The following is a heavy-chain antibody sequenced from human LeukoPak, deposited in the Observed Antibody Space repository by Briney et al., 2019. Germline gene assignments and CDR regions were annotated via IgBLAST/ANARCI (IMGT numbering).Heavy chain of an antibody. J-gene: IGHJ4*02. CDR3: AKDLEMRVVVLDY. D-gene: IGHD3-22*01. Sequence: GGSLRLSCAASGFTFSSYAMSWVRQAPGKGLEWVSAISGSGSSTYYADSVKGRFTTSRDNSKNTLYLQMNSLRAEDTAVYYCAKDLEMRVVVLDYWGQGTLVTVSS. CDR1: GFTFSSYA. CDR2: ISGSGSST. V-gene: IGHV3-23*01.